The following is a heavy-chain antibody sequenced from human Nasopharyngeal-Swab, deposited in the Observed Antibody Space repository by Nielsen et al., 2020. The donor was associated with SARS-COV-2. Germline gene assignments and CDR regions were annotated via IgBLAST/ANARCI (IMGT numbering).Heavy chain of an antibody. Sequence: GESLKISCAASGFTFSSYAMSWVRQAPGKGLEWVSAISGDGGSTYSADSVKGRFTISRDNSKNSLYLQMNSLRTEDTALYYCAKDITMVSGRESFWGQGTLVTVSS. V-gene: IGHV3-43*02. CDR1: GFTFSSYA. D-gene: IGHD3-10*01. J-gene: IGHJ4*02. CDR2: ISGDGGST. CDR3: AKDITMVSGRESF.